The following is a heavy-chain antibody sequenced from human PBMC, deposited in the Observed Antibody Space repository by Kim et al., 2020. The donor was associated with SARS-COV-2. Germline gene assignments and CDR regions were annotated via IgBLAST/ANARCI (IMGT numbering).Heavy chain of an antibody. Sequence: AQKFQGRVTMTRDTSTSTVYMELSSLRSEDAAVYYCARGLTIFGVVILGYWGQGTLVTVSS. J-gene: IGHJ4*02. CDR3: ARGLTIFGVVILGY. V-gene: IGHV1-46*01. D-gene: IGHD3-3*01.